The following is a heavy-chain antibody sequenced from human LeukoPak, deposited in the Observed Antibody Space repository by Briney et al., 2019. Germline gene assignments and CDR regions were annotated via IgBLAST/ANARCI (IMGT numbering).Heavy chain of an antibody. V-gene: IGHV1-69*04. CDR2: IIPILGIA. D-gene: IGHD6-19*01. CDR3: ASGYSSGWTFGY. Sequence: ASVKVSCKASGGTFSSYAISWVRQAPGQGLEWMGRIIPILGIANYAQKFQGRVTITADKSTSTAYMELSSLRSEDTAVYYCASGYSSGWTFGYWGQGTLVTVSS. CDR1: GGTFSSYA. J-gene: IGHJ4*02.